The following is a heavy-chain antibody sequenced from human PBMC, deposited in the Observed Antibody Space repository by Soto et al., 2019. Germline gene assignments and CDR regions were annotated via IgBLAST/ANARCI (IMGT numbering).Heavy chain of an antibody. D-gene: IGHD2-15*01. CDR1: GGSVSSGSYY. V-gene: IGHV4-61*01. CDR2: IYYSGST. CDR3: ARADRESTTGSASGDY. J-gene: IGHJ4*02. Sequence: LSLTCTVSGGSVSSGSYYWSWILQPPGKGLEWIGYIYYSGSTNYNPSLKSRVTISVDTSKNQFSLKLSSVTAADTAVYYCARADRESTTGSASGDYWGQGTLVTVSS.